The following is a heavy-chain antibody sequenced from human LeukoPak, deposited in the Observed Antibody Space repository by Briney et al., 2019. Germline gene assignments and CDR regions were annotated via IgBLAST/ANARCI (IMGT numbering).Heavy chain of an antibody. V-gene: IGHV4-59*08. D-gene: IGHD2-8*02. J-gene: IGHJ4*02. CDR2: IDYTGST. CDR1: GGSISNYY. CDR3: ARQVWSTGFLDY. Sequence: SSETLSLTCTVSGGSISNYYWSWIRQPLGKGLEWIGYIDYTGSTNYNPSLKSRVTISLDTSKNQFSLKLTSVTAADTAVYYCARQVWSTGFLDYWGQGSLVTVSS.